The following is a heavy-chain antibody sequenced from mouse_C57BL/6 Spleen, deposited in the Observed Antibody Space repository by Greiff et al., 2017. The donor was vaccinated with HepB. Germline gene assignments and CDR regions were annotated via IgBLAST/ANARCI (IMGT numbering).Heavy chain of an antibody. CDR1: GYAFSSYW. V-gene: IGHV1-80*01. J-gene: IGHJ2*01. Sequence: QVQLQQSGAELVKPGASVKISCKASGYAFSSYWMNWVKQRPGKGLEWIGQIYPGDGDTNYNGKFKGKATLTADKSSSTAYMQLSSLTSEDSAVYFCARSEGITTVVALDYWGQGTTLTVAS. CDR3: ARSEGITTVVALDY. D-gene: IGHD1-1*01. CDR2: IYPGDGDT.